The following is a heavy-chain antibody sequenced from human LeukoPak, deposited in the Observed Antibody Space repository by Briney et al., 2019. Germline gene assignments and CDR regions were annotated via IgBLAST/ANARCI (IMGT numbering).Heavy chain of an antibody. D-gene: IGHD2-8*01. CDR2: ISYDGSNK. J-gene: IGHJ4*02. V-gene: IGHV3-30*04. CDR3: ARDIVLMVYAISPGY. CDR1: GFTFSSYA. Sequence: SLRLSCAASGFTFSSYAMHWVRQAPGKGLEWVAVISYDGSNKYYADSVKGRFTISRDNSKNTLYLQMNSLRAEDTAVYYCARDIVLMVYAISPGYWGQGTLVTVSS.